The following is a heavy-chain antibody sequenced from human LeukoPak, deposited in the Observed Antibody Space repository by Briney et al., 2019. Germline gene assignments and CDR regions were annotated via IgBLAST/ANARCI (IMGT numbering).Heavy chain of an antibody. CDR1: GFTFSSYG. CDR2: IWYDGSNK. V-gene: IGHV3-33*01. CDR3: ARQVAGAARPFDYYYYMDV. D-gene: IGHD6-6*01. Sequence: GGSLRLSCAASGFTFSSYGMHWVRQAPGKGLEWVAVIWYDGSNKYYADSVKGRFTISRDSSKNTLYLQMNSLRAEDTAVCYCARQVAGAARPFDYYYYMDVWGKGTTVTVSS. J-gene: IGHJ6*03.